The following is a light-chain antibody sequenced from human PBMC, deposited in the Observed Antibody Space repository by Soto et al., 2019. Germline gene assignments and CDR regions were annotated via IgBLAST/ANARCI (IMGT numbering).Light chain of an antibody. J-gene: IGLJ2*01. CDR1: SGDVGDYHY. V-gene: IGLV2-11*01. CDR3: CSYAGGYTLV. CDR2: DVD. Sequence: QSALTQPRSVSGSPGQSVTISCTGTSGDVGDYHYVSWYQRRPGKAPKLILYDVDKRPSGVPDRFSGSKSANTATLTISGLQADDEADFYCCSYAGGYTLVFGGGTKLTVL.